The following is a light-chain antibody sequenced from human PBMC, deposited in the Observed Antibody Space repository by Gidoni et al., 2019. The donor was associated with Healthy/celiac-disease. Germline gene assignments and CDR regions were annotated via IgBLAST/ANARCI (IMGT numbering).Light chain of an antibody. CDR3: HAWDSSTWV. J-gene: IGLJ3*02. V-gene: IGLV3-1*01. Sequence: SYELTQPPSVSVPTGQTASSTCSGDNLGDNYACWSQQKPGQSPVLVIYPGSKRPAGIPERFSGSNSGNTATLTLSGTHAMDEAAYYCHAWDSSTWVFCVGTKLTVL. CDR1: NLGDNY. CDR2: PGS.